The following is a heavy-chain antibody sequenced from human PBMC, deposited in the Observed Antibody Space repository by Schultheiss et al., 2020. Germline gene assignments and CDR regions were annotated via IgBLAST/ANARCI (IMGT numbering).Heavy chain of an antibody. Sequence: GGSLRLSCAASGFTFSDYYMSWIRQAPGKGLEWVSYISSSSSTIYYADSVKGRFTISRDNAKNSLYLQMNSLRAEDTAVYYCARRPTYYYDSSDYSHFDYWGQGTLVTVSS. CDR3: ARRPTYYYDSSDYSHFDY. V-gene: IGHV3-11*04. CDR2: ISSSSSTI. D-gene: IGHD3-22*01. J-gene: IGHJ4*02. CDR1: GFTFSDYY.